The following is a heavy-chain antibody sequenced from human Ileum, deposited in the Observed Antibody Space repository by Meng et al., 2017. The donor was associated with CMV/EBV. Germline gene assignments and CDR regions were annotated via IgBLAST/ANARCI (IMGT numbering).Heavy chain of an antibody. CDR1: GYTVASGV. Sequence: QGELGRSGGWGKKSEVSLKSCCMASGYTVASGVFQWVRQAPGKGLEWMGIINSNDGCTIYAQKFQGKLTLTRDMSTRTVYMEMSSLREEDTALYYCARDGSWGWGGMQYWGQGTLVTVSS. D-gene: IGHD3-10*01. V-gene: IGHV1-46*01. J-gene: IGHJ4*02. CDR3: ARDGSWGWGGMQY. CDR2: INSNDGCT.